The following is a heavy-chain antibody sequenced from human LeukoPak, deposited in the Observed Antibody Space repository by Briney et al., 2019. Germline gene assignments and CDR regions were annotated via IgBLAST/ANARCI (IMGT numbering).Heavy chain of an antibody. D-gene: IGHD3-10*01. V-gene: IGHV3-30*04. CDR1: GFTFSSYA. CDR3: AKVAKYYYGSETYYFFEH. Sequence: PGRSLRLSCAASGFTFSSYAMHWVRQAPGKGLEWVAVISYDGSNKNYADSVKGRFTISRDNSKNTLYLQMNSLRVEDTAVYYCAKVAKYYYGSETYYFFEHWGQGTPVTASS. J-gene: IGHJ4*02. CDR2: ISYDGSNK.